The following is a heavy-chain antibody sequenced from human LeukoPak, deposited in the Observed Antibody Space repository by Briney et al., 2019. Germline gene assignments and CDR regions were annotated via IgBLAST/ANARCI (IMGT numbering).Heavy chain of an antibody. CDR1: GYSFNPYY. CDR2: IDPDSGDT. J-gene: IGHJ4*02. Sequence: GASVTVSCKASGYSFNPYYMHWVRQAPGPGIEWMGWIDPDSGDTKYAKSVQGWVTMTTDTSISAVFMELSRLRSDDTAVYFCGRDRIGVAGQDYWGPETL. D-gene: IGHD6-13*01. CDR3: GRDRIGVAGQDY. V-gene: IGHV1-2*04.